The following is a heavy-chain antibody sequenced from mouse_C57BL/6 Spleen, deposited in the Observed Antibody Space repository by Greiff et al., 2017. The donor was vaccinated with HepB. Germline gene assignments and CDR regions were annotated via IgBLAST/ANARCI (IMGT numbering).Heavy chain of an antibody. J-gene: IGHJ2*01. CDR2: IRNKANGYTT. CDR1: GFTFTDYY. CDR3: ARYRGSSAFDY. V-gene: IGHV7-3*01. D-gene: IGHD1-1*01. Sequence: EVKLLESGGGLVQPGGSLSLSCAASGFTFTDYYMSWVRQPPGKALEWLGFIRNKANGYTTEYSASVKGRFTISRDNSQSILYLQMNALRAEDSATYYCARYRGSSAFDYGGQGTTLTVSS.